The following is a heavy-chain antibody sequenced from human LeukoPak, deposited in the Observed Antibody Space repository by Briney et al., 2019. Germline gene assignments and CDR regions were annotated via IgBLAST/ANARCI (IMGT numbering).Heavy chain of an antibody. CDR3: ARTQRFLEWLYYGMDV. CDR1: GFTFSSYA. Sequence: TGGSLRLSCAASGFTFSSYAMHWVRQAPGKGLEGVAVISYDGSNKYYADSVKGRFTISRDNSKNTLYLQINSLRAEDTAVYYCARTQRFLEWLYYGMDVWGQGTTVTVSS. CDR2: ISYDGSNK. J-gene: IGHJ6*02. V-gene: IGHV3-30-3*01. D-gene: IGHD3-3*01.